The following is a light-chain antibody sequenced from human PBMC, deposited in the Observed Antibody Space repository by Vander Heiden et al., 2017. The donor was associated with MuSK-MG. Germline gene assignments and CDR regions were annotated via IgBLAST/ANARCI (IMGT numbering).Light chain of an antibody. J-gene: IGKJ4*01. Sequence: EIVFTQSPATLSLSPGERATLSCRASQNVSSYLAWYQQQPGQAPRLLIYDASNRATGIPARFSGSGSGTDFTLTISSLEPEDFAVYYCQQRSNWPPLTFGGGTKVEIK. CDR3: QQRSNWPPLT. CDR1: QNVSSY. V-gene: IGKV3-11*01. CDR2: DAS.